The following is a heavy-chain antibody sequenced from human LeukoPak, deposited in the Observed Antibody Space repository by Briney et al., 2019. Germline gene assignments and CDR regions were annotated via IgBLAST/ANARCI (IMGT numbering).Heavy chain of an antibody. CDR2: ISSSSSTI. CDR1: GFTFSSYS. Sequence: GGSLRLSCAASGFTFSSYSMNWVRQAPGKGLEWVSFISSSSSTIYYADSVKGRFTISRDNAKNSLYLQMNSLRAEDTAVYYCARDRGGSYFAIDYWGQGTVVSVSS. CDR3: ARDRGGSYFAIDY. V-gene: IGHV3-48*04. D-gene: IGHD1-26*01. J-gene: IGHJ4*02.